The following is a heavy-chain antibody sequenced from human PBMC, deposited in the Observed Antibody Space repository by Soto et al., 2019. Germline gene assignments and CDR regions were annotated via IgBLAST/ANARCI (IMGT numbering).Heavy chain of an antibody. D-gene: IGHD1-26*01. CDR2: IDAGNGKT. CDR1: GYTFTKYA. J-gene: IGHJ4*02. Sequence: EASVKVSCKASGYTFTKYAVHWVRQAPGQRLEWMGWIDAGNGKTKYSQKFQGRVTITRDTSASTAYMELSSLTSEDTAVYYCARGIWYSGSYYFDYWGQGALVTVSS. V-gene: IGHV1-3*01. CDR3: ARGIWYSGSYYFDY.